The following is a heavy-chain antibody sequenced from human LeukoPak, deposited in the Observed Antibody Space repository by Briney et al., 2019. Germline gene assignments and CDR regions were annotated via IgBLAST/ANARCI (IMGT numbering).Heavy chain of an antibody. J-gene: IGHJ3*01. CDR2: ISYDGSNK. V-gene: IGHV3-30-3*01. D-gene: IGHD6-19*01. CDR1: GFTLSNHA. Sequence: GGSLRLSCAASGFTLSNHAMHWVRQAPGNGLAWVTVISYDGSNKYFADSVKGRFTVSRDNSQNTLYLQMNSLRADDTAVYYCARDHTDTGWWTHAFDVWGQGTVVTVSS. CDR3: ARDHTDTGWWTHAFDV.